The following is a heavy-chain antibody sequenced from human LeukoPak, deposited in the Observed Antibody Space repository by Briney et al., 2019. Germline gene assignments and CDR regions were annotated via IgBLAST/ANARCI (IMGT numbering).Heavy chain of an antibody. D-gene: IGHD6-6*01. J-gene: IGHJ4*02. Sequence: PGGSLRLSCAASGFTFDDYGMSWVRQAPGKGLEWVSGTNWNGGSTGYADSVKGRFTISRDNAKNSLYLQMNSLRAEDTAVYYCARGSSSKFDFWGQGTLVTVSS. CDR1: GFTFDDYG. CDR3: ARGSSSKFDF. V-gene: IGHV3-20*04. CDR2: TNWNGGST.